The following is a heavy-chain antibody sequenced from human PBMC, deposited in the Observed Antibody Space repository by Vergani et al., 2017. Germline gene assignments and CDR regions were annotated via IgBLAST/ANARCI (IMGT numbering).Heavy chain of an antibody. CDR3: ARDGGEYDKDALDV. CDR1: GASIGSRSYY. Sequence: HLQLQESGPGLVKPSETLSLTCSVSGASIGSRSYYWAWIRQPPGKGLEWIGNVYYSGITYQNPSLKSRVTMSRDTSKNHFSLNLNSVTAADTAVYYCARDGGEYDKDALDVWGQGTKVTVTS. V-gene: IGHV4-39*02. J-gene: IGHJ3*01. D-gene: IGHD2-21*01. CDR2: VYYSGIT.